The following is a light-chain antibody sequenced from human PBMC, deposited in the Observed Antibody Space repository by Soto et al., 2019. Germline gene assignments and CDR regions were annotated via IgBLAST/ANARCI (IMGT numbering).Light chain of an antibody. CDR1: QGISSY. CDR2: DAS. CDR3: QQYYSYPRT. Sequence: AIRMTQSPSSFSASTGDRVTITCRASQGISSYLAWYQQKPGKAPKLLIYDASTLQSGVPSGFSGSGSGTDFTLTISCLQSEDFATYYCQQYYSYPRTFGQGTKVEIK. J-gene: IGKJ1*01. V-gene: IGKV1-8*01.